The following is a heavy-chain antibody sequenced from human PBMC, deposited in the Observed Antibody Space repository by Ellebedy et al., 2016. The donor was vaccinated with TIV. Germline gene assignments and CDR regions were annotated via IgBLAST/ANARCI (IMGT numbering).Heavy chain of an antibody. CDR2: INPNSGNT. J-gene: IGHJ4*02. CDR3: ARQKNFDWPME. Sequence: AASVKVSCKASGYTFTGYYVHWVRQAPGQGLEWMGWINPNSGNTGYAQKFQGRVTMTRNTSISTAYMELSSLRSEDTAVYYCARQKNFDWPMEWGQGTLVTVSS. V-gene: IGHV1-8*02. D-gene: IGHD3-9*01. CDR1: GYTFTGYY.